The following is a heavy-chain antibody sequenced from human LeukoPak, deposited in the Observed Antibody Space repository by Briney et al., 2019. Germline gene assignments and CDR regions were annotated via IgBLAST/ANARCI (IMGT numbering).Heavy chain of an antibody. CDR1: GGSISSGGYY. D-gene: IGHD3-10*01. CDR2: IYYSGST. Sequence: PSETLSLTCTVSGGSISSGGYYWSWIRQHPGKGLEWIGYIYYSGSTHYNPSLKSRVTISVDTSKNQFSLKLSSVTAADTAVYYCARSGRYYGSGSYPYYYYYGMDVWGKGTTVTVSS. V-gene: IGHV4-31*03. J-gene: IGHJ6*04. CDR3: ARSGRYYGSGSYPYYYYYGMDV.